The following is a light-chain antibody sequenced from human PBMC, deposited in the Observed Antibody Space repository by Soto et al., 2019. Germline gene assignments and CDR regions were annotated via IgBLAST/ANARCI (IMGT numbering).Light chain of an antibody. V-gene: IGLV1-40*01. J-gene: IGLJ1*01. CDR2: GNT. CDR3: KSYDRSLTVYV. CDR1: SSNIGAGYG. Sequence: QSVLTQPPSVSGAPGQGVTISCTGSSSNIGAGYGVHWYQQLPGTAPKLLIHGNTNRPSGVPDRFSGSKSGTSASLAITGIQAEDEADYYCKSYDRSLTVYVFGTGTKVTV.